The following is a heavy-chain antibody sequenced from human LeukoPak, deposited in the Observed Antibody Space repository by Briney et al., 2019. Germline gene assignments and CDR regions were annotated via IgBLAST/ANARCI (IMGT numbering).Heavy chain of an antibody. J-gene: IGHJ4*02. CDR1: GFTFSSYE. D-gene: IGHD3-22*01. CDR3: ARGYYDSSGYYLIDY. Sequence: GGSLRLSCAASGFTFSSYEMNWVRQAPGKGLVWVSRINSDGRSTSYADSVKGRFTISRDNAKNTLYLQMNSLRAEDTAVYYCARGYYDSSGYYLIDYWGQGTLVTVSS. CDR2: INSDGRST. V-gene: IGHV3-74*01.